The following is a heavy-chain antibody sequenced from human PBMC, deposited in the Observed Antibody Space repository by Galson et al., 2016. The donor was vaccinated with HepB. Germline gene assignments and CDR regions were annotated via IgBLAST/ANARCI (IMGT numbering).Heavy chain of an antibody. J-gene: IGHJ4*02. V-gene: IGHV3-30*18. CDR3: AKDLWYFDSSGYYDY. CDR2: ISFHGRNN. Sequence: SLRLSCAASRFTFSSYGMHWVRQAPGKGLEWVAVISFHGRNNYYADSVKGRFTISRDNSKNTLYLQMNSLRAEDTAVYYCAKDLWYFDSSGYYDYWGQGTLVTVSS. D-gene: IGHD3-22*01. CDR1: RFTFSSYG.